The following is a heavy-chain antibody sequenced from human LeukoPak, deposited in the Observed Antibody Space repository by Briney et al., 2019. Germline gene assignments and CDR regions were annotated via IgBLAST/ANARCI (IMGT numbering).Heavy chain of an antibody. CDR1: GFTFSSYG. J-gene: IGHJ6*04. CDR2: ISHDAKST. D-gene: IGHD3-22*01. CDR3: AKDGGNYYDTAGNHLMRSYMDV. V-gene: IGHV3-30*18. Sequence: GGSLRLSCATSGFTFSSYGMHWVRQVPGEGLEWVTVISHDAKSTYHVDSVKGRFTISRDNSKNTLYLQMNSLRAEDTAVYYCAKDGGNYYDTAGNHLMRSYMDVWGKGTTVTVSS.